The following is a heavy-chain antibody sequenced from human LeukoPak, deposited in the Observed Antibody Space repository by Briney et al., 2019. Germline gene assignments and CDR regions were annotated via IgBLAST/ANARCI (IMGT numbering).Heavy chain of an antibody. Sequence: PGGSLRLSCAASGLTFSNYAMHWVRQAPGKGLEWVAVISFDGNIKYYVDSVKGRFTISRDNSENTLYLQMDSLRPEDTAVYYCASSSAWKEVYYWGQGTLVTVSS. D-gene: IGHD6-25*01. V-gene: IGHV3-30*04. CDR2: ISFDGNIK. J-gene: IGHJ4*02. CDR3: ASSSAWKEVYY. CDR1: GLTFSNYA.